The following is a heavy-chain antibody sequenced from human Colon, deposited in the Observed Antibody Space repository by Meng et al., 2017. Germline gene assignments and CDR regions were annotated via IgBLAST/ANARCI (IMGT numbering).Heavy chain of an antibody. Sequence: SETLSLTCTVSGGSISSYYWSWIRQPPGKGLEWIGYIYYSGSTNYNPSLKSRVTKSVDTSKNQFSLKLSSVTAADTAVYYCAREEVAGIFDYWGQGTLVTVSS. CDR3: AREEVAGIFDY. CDR1: GGSISSYY. D-gene: IGHD6-19*01. V-gene: IGHV4-59*01. J-gene: IGHJ4*02. CDR2: IYYSGST.